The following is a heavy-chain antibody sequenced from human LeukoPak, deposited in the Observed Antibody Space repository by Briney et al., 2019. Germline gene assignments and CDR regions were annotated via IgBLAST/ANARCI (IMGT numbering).Heavy chain of an antibody. CDR1: GFTFSSYG. J-gene: IGHJ4*02. D-gene: IGHD3-22*01. CDR2: ISGSGGST. V-gene: IGHV3-23*01. CDR3: AKESAGYDSSGYYYS. Sequence: GETLRLSCAASGFTFSSYGMSWVRQAPGKGLEWVSAISGSGGSTYYADSVKGRFTISRDNSKNTLYLQMNSLRAEDTAVYYCAKESAGYDSSGYYYSWGQGTLVTVSS.